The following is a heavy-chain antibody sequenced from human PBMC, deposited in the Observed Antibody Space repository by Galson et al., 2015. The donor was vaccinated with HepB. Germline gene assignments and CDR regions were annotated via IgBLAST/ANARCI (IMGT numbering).Heavy chain of an antibody. CDR2: IIPIFGTA. D-gene: IGHD2-2*01. CDR3: ARTGDGRSTACFHRPES. V-gene: IGHV1-69*13. CDR1: GGTFSSHT. Sequence: SVKVSCKASGGTFSSHTISWVRQAPGQGLEWMGGIIPIFGTAKYAQKFQGRVTISADEFTNTAYMELSGLRSEDTAVYFCARTGDGRSTACFHRPESWGQGTLVTVSS. J-gene: IGHJ5*02.